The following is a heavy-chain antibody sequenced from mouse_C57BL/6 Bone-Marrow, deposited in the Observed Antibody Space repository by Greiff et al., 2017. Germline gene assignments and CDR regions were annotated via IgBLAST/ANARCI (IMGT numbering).Heavy chain of an antibody. CDR1: GFTFSSYG. CDR3: ARPMDY. J-gene: IGHJ4*01. CDR2: ISSGGSYT. Sequence: EVKLMESGGDLVKPGGSLKLSCAASGFTFSSYGMSWVRQTPEKRLEWVATISSGGSYTYYPDSVKGRFTISRDNAKNTLYLQMSRLKAEDTAMYYCARPMDYWGQGTSVTVSS. V-gene: IGHV5-6*01.